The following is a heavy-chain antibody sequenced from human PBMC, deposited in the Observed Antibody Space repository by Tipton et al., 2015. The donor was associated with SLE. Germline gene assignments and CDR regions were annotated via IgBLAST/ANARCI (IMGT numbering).Heavy chain of an antibody. CDR1: GGSFSGYY. CDR2: INHSGST. J-gene: IGHJ2*01. CDR3: ARGAVPFDL. Sequence: TLSLTCAVYGGSFSGYYWSWIRQPPGKGLEWIGEINHSGSTNYNPSLKSRVTISVDTPKNQFSLKLSSVTAAGTAVYYCARGAVPFDLWGRGTLVTVSS. D-gene: IGHD6-19*01. V-gene: IGHV4-34*01.